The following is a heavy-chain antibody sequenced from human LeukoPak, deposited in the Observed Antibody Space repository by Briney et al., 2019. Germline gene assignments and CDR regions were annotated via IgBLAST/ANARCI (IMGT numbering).Heavy chain of an antibody. V-gene: IGHV3-7*01. Sequence: GGSLRLSCAASGFTFSSYWMSCLRQAPGKGLEWVANIKQEGSEKYYVDSVKGRFTISRDNAKNSLYLQMNSLRAQDTAVYSCASQYYDCWRGSMFDPWGQGTLVTVSS. CDR1: GFTFSSYW. CDR3: ASQYYDCWRGSMFDP. D-gene: IGHD3-3*01. J-gene: IGHJ5*02. CDR2: IKQEGSEK.